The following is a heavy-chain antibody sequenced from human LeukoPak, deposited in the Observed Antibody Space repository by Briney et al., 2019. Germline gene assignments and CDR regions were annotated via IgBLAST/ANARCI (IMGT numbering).Heavy chain of an antibody. J-gene: IGHJ4*02. D-gene: IGHD2-15*01. CDR1: GYSFTSYW. V-gene: IGHV5-51*01. CDR2: IYSGDYDT. Sequence: AGESLKISCKGSGYSFTSYWIGRVRQMPGKGLEWMGIIYSGDYDTRYSPSFQGQVTISTDKAITSAYLQWSSLKASDTAMYYCARRGAERKCSGGSCFYDYWGQGTLVTVSS. CDR3: ARRGAERKCSGGSCFYDY.